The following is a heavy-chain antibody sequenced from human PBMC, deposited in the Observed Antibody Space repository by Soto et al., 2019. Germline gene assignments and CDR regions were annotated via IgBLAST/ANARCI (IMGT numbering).Heavy chain of an antibody. CDR1: GFTFSSYG. CDR3: AKDLNVGGTVPAPLECYYYYYGMDV. CDR2: ISYDGSNK. V-gene: IGHV3-30*18. Sequence: GGSLRLSCAASGFTFSSYGMHWVRQAPGKGLEWVAVISYDGSNKYYADSVQGRFTISRDNSKNTLYLQMNSLRAEDTAGYYGAKDLNVGGTVPAPLECYYYYYGMDVWGQGTTVTVSS. D-gene: IGHD4-17*01. J-gene: IGHJ6*02.